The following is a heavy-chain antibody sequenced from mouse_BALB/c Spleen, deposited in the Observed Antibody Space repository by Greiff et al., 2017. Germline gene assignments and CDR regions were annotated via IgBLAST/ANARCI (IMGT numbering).Heavy chain of an antibody. CDR2: ISDGGSYT. D-gene: IGHD2-14*01. Sequence: EVQGVESGGGLVKPGGSLKLSCAASGFTFSDYYMYWVRQTPEKRLEWVATISDGGSYTYYPDSVKGRFTISRDNAKNNLYLQMSSLKSEDTAMYYCARDPDRYDGAYWGQGTLVTVSA. V-gene: IGHV5-4*02. CDR1: GFTFSDYY. CDR3: ARDPDRYDGAY. J-gene: IGHJ3*01.